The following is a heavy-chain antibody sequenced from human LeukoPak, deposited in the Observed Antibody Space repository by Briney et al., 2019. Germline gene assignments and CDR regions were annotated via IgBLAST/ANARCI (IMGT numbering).Heavy chain of an antibody. CDR2: ISGSDGTT. J-gene: IGHJ6*03. CDR1: GFTFSSYA. Sequence: GGSQRLSCAASGFTFSSYAMSWVRQAPGKGLEWVSSISGSDGTTYYADSVKGRFTISRDNSKNTLYLQMNSLRAEDTAVYYCAKGGYSNGRYYYYYMDVWGEGTTVTVSS. D-gene: IGHD5-18*01. CDR3: AKGGYSNGRYYYYYMDV. V-gene: IGHV3-23*01.